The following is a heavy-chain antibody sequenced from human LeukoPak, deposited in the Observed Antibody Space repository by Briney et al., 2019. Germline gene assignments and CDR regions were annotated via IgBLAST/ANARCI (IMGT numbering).Heavy chain of an antibody. J-gene: IGHJ4*02. D-gene: IGHD3-22*01. V-gene: IGHV4-4*07. CDR2: IYTSGST. CDR3: ARESKSYDGSGFYHDY. Sequence: PSETLSLTCSVSGGSIRNYFWSWLRQPAGKGLEWIGRIYTSGSTDYNPSLRSRVTMSVDTSRNQFSLKLTSVTAADTAVYYCARESKSYDGSGFYHDYWGQGTLVAVSS. CDR1: GGSIRNYF.